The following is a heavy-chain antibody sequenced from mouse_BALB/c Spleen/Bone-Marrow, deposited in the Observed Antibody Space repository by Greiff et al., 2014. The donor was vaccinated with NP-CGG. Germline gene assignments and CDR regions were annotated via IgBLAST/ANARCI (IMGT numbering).Heavy chain of an antibody. CDR1: GYSFTGYF. J-gene: IGHJ2*01. CDR3: GRGAYYYGSSYYFDY. V-gene: IGHV1-37*01. CDR2: INPYNGDT. Sequence: VHLQQSGPELVKPGASVKISCKASGYSFTGYFMNWVKQSHGKSLEWIGRINPYNGDTFYNQKFKGKATLTVDKSSSTAHMELLSLTSEDSAVYYCGRGAYYYGSSYYFDYWGQGTTLTVSS. D-gene: IGHD1-1*01.